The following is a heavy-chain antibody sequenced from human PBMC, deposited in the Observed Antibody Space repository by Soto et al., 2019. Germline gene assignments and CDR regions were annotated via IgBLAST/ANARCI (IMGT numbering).Heavy chain of an antibody. Sequence: GGSLRLSCAASGFTFSSYAMSWVRQAPGKGLEWVSAISGSGGSTYYADSVKGRFTISRDNSKNTLYLQMNSLRAEDTAVYYCAKSGGAYGDYYYYYYMDVWGKGTTVTVSS. CDR3: AKSGGAYGDYYYYYYMDV. D-gene: IGHD4-17*01. V-gene: IGHV3-23*01. CDR2: ISGSGGST. CDR1: GFTFSSYA. J-gene: IGHJ6*03.